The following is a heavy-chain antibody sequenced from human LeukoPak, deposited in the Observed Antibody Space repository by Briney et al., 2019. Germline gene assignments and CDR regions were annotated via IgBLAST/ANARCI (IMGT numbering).Heavy chain of an antibody. Sequence: SETLSLTCTVSGGSISSGSCYWSWIRQPAGKGLEWIGRIYTSGSTNYNPSLKSRVTISVDTSKNQFSLKLSSVTAAETAVYYCARERIAAAGTLDYWGQGTLVTVSS. V-gene: IGHV4-61*02. J-gene: IGHJ4*02. CDR2: IYTSGST. D-gene: IGHD6-13*01. CDR3: ARERIAAAGTLDY. CDR1: GGSISSGSCY.